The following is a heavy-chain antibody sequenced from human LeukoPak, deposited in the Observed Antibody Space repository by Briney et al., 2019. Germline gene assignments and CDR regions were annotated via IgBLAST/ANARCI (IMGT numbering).Heavy chain of an antibody. Sequence: PSETLSLTCTVSGGSINNYYWSWIRQPPGKGLEWIGYIYHSGSTYYNPSLKSRVTISVDTSKNQFSLKLSSVTAADTAVYYCARGAVGATSVDYWGQGTLVTVSS. CDR2: IYHSGST. CDR3: ARGAVGATSVDY. CDR1: GGSINNYY. D-gene: IGHD1-26*01. V-gene: IGHV4-59*04. J-gene: IGHJ4*02.